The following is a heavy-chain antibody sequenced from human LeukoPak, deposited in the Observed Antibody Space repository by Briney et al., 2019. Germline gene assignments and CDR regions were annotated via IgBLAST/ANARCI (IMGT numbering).Heavy chain of an antibody. V-gene: IGHV3-21*01. J-gene: IGHJ6*02. D-gene: IGHD5-24*01. Sequence: GGSLRLSCAASGFTFSSYSMNWVRQAPGKGLEWVSSISSSSSYIYYADSVKGRFTISRDNAKNSLYLQMNSLRAEDTAVYYCAREMYRDGYNSNIYFYYYYGMDVWGQGTTVAVSS. CDR2: ISSSSSYI. CDR3: AREMYRDGYNSNIYFYYYYGMDV. CDR1: GFTFSSYS.